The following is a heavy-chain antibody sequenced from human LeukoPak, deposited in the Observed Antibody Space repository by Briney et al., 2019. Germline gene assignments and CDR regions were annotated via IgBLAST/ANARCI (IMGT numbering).Heavy chain of an antibody. J-gene: IGHJ3*02. CDR3: AGNYDILTGYYRPSDAFDI. Sequence: GGSLRLSCAASGFTFSGYGMHWVRQAPGKGLERVAFIWYDGSIKHYADSVKGRFTISRDNAKNSLYLQMNSLRAEDTAVYYCAGNYDILTGYYRPSDAFDIWGQGTMVTVSS. D-gene: IGHD3-9*01. CDR2: IWYDGSIK. V-gene: IGHV3-33*03. CDR1: GFTFSGYG.